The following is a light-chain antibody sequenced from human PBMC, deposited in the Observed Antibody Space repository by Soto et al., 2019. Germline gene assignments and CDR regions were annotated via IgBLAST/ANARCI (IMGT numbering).Light chain of an antibody. Sequence: QSVLTQPPSVSAAPGQKVTISCSGSSSNIGNNYVSWYQQLPGTAPKLLIYDHNKRPSGIPDRFSGSKSGTSATLGITGLQTGDEADYYCGTWDSSLSSVVFGGGTKVTGL. CDR2: DHN. J-gene: IGLJ2*01. V-gene: IGLV1-51*01. CDR1: SSNIGNNY. CDR3: GTWDSSLSSVV.